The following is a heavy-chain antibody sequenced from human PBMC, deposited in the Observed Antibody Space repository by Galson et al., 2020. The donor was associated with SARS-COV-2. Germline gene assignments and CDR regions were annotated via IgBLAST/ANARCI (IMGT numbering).Heavy chain of an antibody. CDR3: ARDGRVAGFGPGMDV. V-gene: IGHV3-21*01. CDR1: GFTFSSYS. D-gene: IGHD1-26*01. Sequence: GGSLRLSCAASGFTFSSYSMNWVRQAPGKGLEWVSSISSSSSYIYYADSVKGRFTISRDNAKNSLYLQMNSPRAEDTAVYYCARDGRVAGFGPGMDVWGQGTTVTVSS. J-gene: IGHJ6*02. CDR2: ISSSSSYI.